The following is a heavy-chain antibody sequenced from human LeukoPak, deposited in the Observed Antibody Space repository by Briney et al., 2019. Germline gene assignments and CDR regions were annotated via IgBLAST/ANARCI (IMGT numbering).Heavy chain of an antibody. V-gene: IGHV4-59*01. D-gene: IGHD1-1*01. CDR2: VDHTGST. J-gene: IGHJ6*03. CDR1: DDSITMYY. Sequence: SETLSLTCSVSDDSITMYYWTWIRQPPGKGLEWIGYVDHTGSTNFNPSLNGRVSISRDTTNNLFSLRMRSVTAADTAVYFCARGRVSSSTWYSTYYYYFYMDVWGKGTTVTVSS. CDR3: ARGRVSSSTWYSTYYYYFYMDV.